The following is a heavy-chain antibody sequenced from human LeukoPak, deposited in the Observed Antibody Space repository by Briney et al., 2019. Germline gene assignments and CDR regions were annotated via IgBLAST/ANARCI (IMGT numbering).Heavy chain of an antibody. V-gene: IGHV3-48*02. D-gene: IGHD3-10*01. J-gene: IGHJ3*02. Sequence: GGSLRLSCAASGFTFSGYAMNWVRQAPGKGLEWVSHIYSSDTTYADSVKGRFTISRDNAKNSLYLQMNSLRDEDTAVYYCARDLHYAFDIWGQGTMVTASS. CDR3: ARDLHYAFDI. CDR1: GFTFSGYA. CDR2: IYSSDTT.